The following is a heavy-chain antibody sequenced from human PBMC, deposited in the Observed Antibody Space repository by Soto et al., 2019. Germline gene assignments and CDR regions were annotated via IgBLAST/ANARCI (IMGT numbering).Heavy chain of an antibody. CDR1: GGSVSNARFY. D-gene: IGHD3-22*01. J-gene: IGHJ2*01. CDR2: IFYTGVT. CDR3: VRVLDSSWYADL. Sequence: QVQLQESGPGLVKPSETLSLTCSVSGGSVSNARFYWTWIRQAPGTGLEYIGYIFYTGVTNYNPSLSSRVTISLGTSKNHFSLKLNSMTAADTAVYYCVRVLDSSWYADLWGRGTLVTVSS. V-gene: IGHV4-61*03.